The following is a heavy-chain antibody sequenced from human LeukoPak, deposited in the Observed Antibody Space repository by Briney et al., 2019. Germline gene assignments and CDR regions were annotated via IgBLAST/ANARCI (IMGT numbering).Heavy chain of an antibody. CDR3: ARAYGGHFYFDY. Sequence: ASVTVSCKPSRYTFITYYIQRVRQAPGQGLEWMGIIHPSGGSTSYAQQFQGRVTMTRDTSTSTVYMELSSLRYEDRAVYYCARAYGGHFYFDYWGQGTLVTVSS. CDR1: RYTFITYY. J-gene: IGHJ4*02. D-gene: IGHD4-23*01. V-gene: IGHV1-46*01. CDR2: IHPSGGST.